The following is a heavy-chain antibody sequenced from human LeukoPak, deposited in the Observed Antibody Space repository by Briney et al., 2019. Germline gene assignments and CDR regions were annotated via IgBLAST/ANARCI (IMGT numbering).Heavy chain of an antibody. D-gene: IGHD1-26*01. CDR1: GFTFSSYS. V-gene: IGHV3-21*01. CDR3: ARDGRGPSTLDTKYYYYGMDV. CDR2: ISSSSSYI. Sequence: GGSLRLSCAASGFTFSSYSMNWVRQAPGKGLEWVSSISSSSSYIYYADPVKGRFTISRDNAKNSLYLQMNSPRAEDTAVYYCARDGRGPSTLDTKYYYYGMDVWGQGTTVTVSS. J-gene: IGHJ6*02.